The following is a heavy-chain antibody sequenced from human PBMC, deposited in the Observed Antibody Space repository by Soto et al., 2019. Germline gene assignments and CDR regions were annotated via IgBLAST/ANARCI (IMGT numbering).Heavy chain of an antibody. CDR1: GGTFSSYA. Sequence: SVKVSCKASGGTFSSYAISWVRQAPGQGLEWMGGIIPIFGTANYAQKFQGRVTITADKYTSTAYMELSSLRSEDTAVYYRARLSSGPSDYWGQGTLVTVPQ. CDR3: ARLSSGPSDY. J-gene: IGHJ4*02. CDR2: IIPIFGTA. D-gene: IGHD6-19*01. V-gene: IGHV1-69*06.